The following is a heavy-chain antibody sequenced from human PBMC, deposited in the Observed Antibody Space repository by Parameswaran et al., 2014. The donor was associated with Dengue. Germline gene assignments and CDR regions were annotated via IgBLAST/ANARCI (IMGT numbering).Heavy chain of an antibody. J-gene: IGHJ4*02. D-gene: IGHD6-19*01. CDR2: IYNSGST. Sequence: SETLSLTCTVSGGSISSSNYYWGWIRQPPGKGLEWIGTIYNSGSTYYNPSLKNRVTISVDTSKNQFSLKLRSVTAADTSVYFCARSIVVAGFGIWGQGTLVTVSS. V-gene: IGHV4-39*01. CDR1: GGSISSSNYY. CDR3: ARSIVVAGFGI.